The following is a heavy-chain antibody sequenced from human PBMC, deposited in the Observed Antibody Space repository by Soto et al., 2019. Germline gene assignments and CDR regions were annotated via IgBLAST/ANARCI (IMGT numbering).Heavy chain of an antibody. CDR2: TIPIFSTT. CDR3: ASLRGYYDSSGYYESHYGMDV. CDR1: GGTFISYA. J-gene: IGHJ6*02. V-gene: IGHV1-69*05. D-gene: IGHD3-22*01. Sequence: SVKVSCKAFGGTFISYAFSWVRQAPGQGLEWMGGTIPIFSTTHYAQNFQGRVTITRDTSASTAYMELSSLRSEDTAVYYCASLRGYYDSSGYYESHYGMDVWGQGTTVTVSS.